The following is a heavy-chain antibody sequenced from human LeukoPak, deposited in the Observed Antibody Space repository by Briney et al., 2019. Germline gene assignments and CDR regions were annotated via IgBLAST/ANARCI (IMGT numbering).Heavy chain of an antibody. D-gene: IGHD4-17*01. V-gene: IGHV4-38-2*02. Sequence: PSETLSLTCSGSNYSISNSLYWGWLRQPPGKGLEWIGSIYRSGSTFYNPSLKSRVTISLDTSKNQFSLKLSSVTAADTAVYFSARGTYGYYMDVWGKGTTVTVSS. CDR1: NYSISNSLY. CDR3: ARGTYGYYMDV. CDR2: IYRSGST. J-gene: IGHJ6*03.